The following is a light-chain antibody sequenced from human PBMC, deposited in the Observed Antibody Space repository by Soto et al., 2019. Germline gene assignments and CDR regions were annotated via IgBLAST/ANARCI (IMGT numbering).Light chain of an antibody. J-gene: IGLJ1*01. V-gene: IGLV2-14*01. CDR3: SSYTSTSTYV. CDR1: SSDVGSYNY. CDR2: EVS. Sequence: QSVLTQPASVSGSPGQSITISCTGTSSDVGSYNYVSWYQQHPGKAPKLMIYEVSNRPSGVSNRFSGSKSGYTASLTISGLQAEDEADYYCSSYTSTSTYVFGTGTKGTAL.